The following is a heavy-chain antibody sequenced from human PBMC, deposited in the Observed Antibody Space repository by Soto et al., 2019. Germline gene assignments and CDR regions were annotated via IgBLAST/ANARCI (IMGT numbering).Heavy chain of an antibody. J-gene: IGHJ3*02. D-gene: IGHD2-15*01. CDR1: GGSFSGYY. Sequence: PSETLSLTYAVYGGSFSGYYGSWIRQPPGKGLEWIGEINHSGSTNYNPALKSRGTISVDTSKNQFSLKLSSVTAADTAVYYCASDRGRSGGAPFDIGGQGTMVPVS. CDR3: ASDRGRSGGAPFDI. CDR2: INHSGST. V-gene: IGHV4-34*01.